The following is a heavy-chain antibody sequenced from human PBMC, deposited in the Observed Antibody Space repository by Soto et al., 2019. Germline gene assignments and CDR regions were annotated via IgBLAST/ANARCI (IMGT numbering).Heavy chain of an antibody. CDR1: GFTFSSYS. Sequence: PGGSLRLSCAASGFTFSSYSMNWVRQAPGKGLEWVSSISNSGSYIYYADSVKGRFTISRDNAKNSLYLQMNSLRAVDTALYYCARGFRQQLIFNGMDVWGQGTKLTAP. CDR3: ARGFRQQLIFNGMDV. D-gene: IGHD6-13*01. V-gene: IGHV3-21*01. J-gene: IGHJ6*02. CDR2: ISNSGSYI.